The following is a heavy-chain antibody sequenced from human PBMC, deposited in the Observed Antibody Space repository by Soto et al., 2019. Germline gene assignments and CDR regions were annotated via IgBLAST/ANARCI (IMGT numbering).Heavy chain of an antibody. J-gene: IGHJ4*02. V-gene: IGHV3-30-3*01. CDR1: GFTFSSYA. D-gene: IGHD4-17*01. CDR3: ARDHGDYFDY. Sequence: QVQLVESGGGVVQPGRSLRLSCAASGFTFSSYAMHWVRQAPGKGLEWVAVISYDGSNKYYADSVKGRFTISRDNSKNTLYLQMNSLRAEDTAVYYGARDHGDYFDYWGQGTLVTVSS. CDR2: ISYDGSNK.